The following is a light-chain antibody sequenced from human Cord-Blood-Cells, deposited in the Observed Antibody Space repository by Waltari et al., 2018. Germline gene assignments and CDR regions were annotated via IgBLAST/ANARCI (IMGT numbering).Light chain of an antibody. Sequence: EIVLTQSPGTLSLSPGERATLSCRASPSVSSSYLAWYQQKPGPAPRLLSYGASSRATGIPDRFSGSGSGTDLTLTISRLGPEDFAVYYCQQYGSSPRTFGQGTKLEIK. CDR3: QQYGSSPRT. CDR1: PSVSSSY. V-gene: IGKV3-20*01. J-gene: IGKJ2*01. CDR2: GAS.